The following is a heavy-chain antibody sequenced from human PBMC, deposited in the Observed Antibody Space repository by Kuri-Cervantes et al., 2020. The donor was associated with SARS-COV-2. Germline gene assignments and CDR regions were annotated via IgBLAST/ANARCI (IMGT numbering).Heavy chain of an antibody. D-gene: IGHD3-22*01. V-gene: IGHV4-4*07. CDR2: IYSSGAT. CDR3: ARDPSYYYDSSGFWFAFDI. Sequence: ESLKISCAVSGYSISSGYYWGWIRQSAGKGLGWIGRIYSSGATNYNPSLESRVTMSIDMSKNQFSLRLTSVTAADTAMYYCARDPSYYYDSSGFWFAFDIWGQGKMVTVSS. J-gene: IGHJ3*02. CDR1: GYSISSGYY.